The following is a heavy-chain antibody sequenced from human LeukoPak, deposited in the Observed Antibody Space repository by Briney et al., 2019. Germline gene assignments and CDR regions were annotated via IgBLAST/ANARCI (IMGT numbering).Heavy chain of an antibody. CDR1: GGSFSGYY. Sequence: KPSETLSLTCAVYGGSFSGYYWSWLRQPPGKGLEWIGEINHSGSTNYNPSLKSRVTISVDTSKNQFSLKLSSVTAADTAVYYCARGHYYGSGSYYLTWFDPWGQGTLVTVSS. V-gene: IGHV4-34*01. D-gene: IGHD3-10*01. CDR3: ARGHYYGSGSYYLTWFDP. CDR2: INHSGST. J-gene: IGHJ5*02.